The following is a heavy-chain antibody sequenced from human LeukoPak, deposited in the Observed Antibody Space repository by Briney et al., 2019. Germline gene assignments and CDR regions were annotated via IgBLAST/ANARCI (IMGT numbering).Heavy chain of an antibody. V-gene: IGHV3-43*02. J-gene: IGHJ4*02. CDR2: ISGDGGST. CDR3: AKGYIAARRSPYFDY. CDR1: GFTFDDYA. D-gene: IGHD6-6*01. Sequence: GGSLRLSCAASGFTFDDYAMHWVRQAPGKCLEWVSLISGDGGSTYYADSVKGRFTISRDNSKNSLYLQMNSLRTEDTALYYCAKGYIAARRSPYFDYWGQGTLVTVSS.